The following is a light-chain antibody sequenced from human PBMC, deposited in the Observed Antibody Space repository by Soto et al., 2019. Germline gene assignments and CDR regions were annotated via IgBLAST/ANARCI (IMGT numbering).Light chain of an antibody. J-gene: IGLJ2*01. V-gene: IGLV2-23*02. Sequence: LTQPASVSGSPGQSITISCTGTRSDVGSYNLVSWYQQHPGKAPKLMISEVSKRPSGVSHRFSGSKSGNTASLTISGLQAEDEADYYCCSYAGSSTLVFGGGTKVTVL. CDR3: CSYAGSSTLV. CDR2: EVS. CDR1: RSDVGSYNL.